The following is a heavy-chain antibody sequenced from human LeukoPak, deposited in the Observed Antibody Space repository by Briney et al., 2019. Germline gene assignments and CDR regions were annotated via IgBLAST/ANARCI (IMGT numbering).Heavy chain of an antibody. CDR2: IWYDGSNK. CDR3: AREKNTAMVFDY. D-gene: IGHD5-18*01. CDR1: GFTFSSYG. Sequence: GRSLRLSCAASGFTFSSYGMHWVRQAPGKGLEWVALIWYDGSNKYYADSVKGRFTISRDNSKNTLYLQMNSLRAEDTAVYYCAREKNTAMVFDYWGQGTLVTVSS. J-gene: IGHJ4*02. V-gene: IGHV3-33*01.